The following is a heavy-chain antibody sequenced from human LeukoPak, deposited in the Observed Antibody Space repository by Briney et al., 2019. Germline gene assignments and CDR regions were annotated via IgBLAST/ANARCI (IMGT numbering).Heavy chain of an antibody. CDR3: ARGVADTNWYFDL. CDR2: ICSGGST. CDR1: GFTVSSNY. Sequence: PGGSLRRSCAASGFTVSSNYMTWVRQAPGKGLEWVSVICSGGSTYYADSVKGGFTISRDNSKNTLYLQMNSLRAEDTAVYYCARGVADTNWYFDLWGRGTLVTVSS. V-gene: IGHV3-53*01. D-gene: IGHD3-22*01. J-gene: IGHJ2*01.